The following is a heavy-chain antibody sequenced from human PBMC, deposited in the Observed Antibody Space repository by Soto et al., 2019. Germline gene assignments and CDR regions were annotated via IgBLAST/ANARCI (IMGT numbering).Heavy chain of an antibody. CDR3: ARGRGYSGYDYGY. CDR1: GFTFSSYS. V-gene: IGHV3-48*02. Sequence: LRLSCAASGFTFSSYSINWVRQAAGKGLEWVSYISSSSSTIYYADSVKGRFTISRDNAKNSLYLQMNSLRDEDTAVYYCARGRGYSGYDYGYWGQGTLVTVSS. CDR2: ISSSSSTI. J-gene: IGHJ4*02. D-gene: IGHD5-12*01.